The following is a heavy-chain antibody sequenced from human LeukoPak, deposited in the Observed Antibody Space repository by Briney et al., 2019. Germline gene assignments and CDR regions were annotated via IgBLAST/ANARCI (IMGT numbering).Heavy chain of an antibody. J-gene: IGHJ3*02. Sequence: GGSLRLSCAASGFTFSSYSMNWVRQAPGKGLEWVSVIYSGGSTYYADSVKGRFTISRDNSKNTLYLQMNSLRAEDTAVYYCARDGVGSWEFDIWGQGTMVTVSS. CDR1: GFTFSSYS. CDR3: ARDGVGSWEFDI. D-gene: IGHD3-3*01. CDR2: IYSGGST. V-gene: IGHV3-53*01.